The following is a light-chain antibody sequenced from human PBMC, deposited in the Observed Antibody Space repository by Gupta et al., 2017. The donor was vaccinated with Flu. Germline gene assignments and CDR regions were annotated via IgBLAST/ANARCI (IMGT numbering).Light chain of an antibody. CDR2: EVS. CDR1: SSDVGGYNY. J-gene: IGLJ2*01. Sequence: SALTQPASVSGSPGPSITISCTGTSSDVGGYNYVPWYHQHPGKSPNLMIYEVSNRPSGGSNRFSGSKSGNTASLTISGLQAEDEADYYCSSYTSSSTLDVVFGGGTKLTVL. V-gene: IGLV2-14*01. CDR3: SSYTSSSTLDVV.